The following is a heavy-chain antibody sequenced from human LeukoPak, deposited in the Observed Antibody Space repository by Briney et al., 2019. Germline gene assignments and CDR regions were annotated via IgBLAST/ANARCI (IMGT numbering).Heavy chain of an antibody. D-gene: IGHD6-6*01. CDR2: ISYSGST. J-gene: IGHJ4*02. CDR1: GGSISSYY. CDR3: ARATYSRGSVLSSFAFDS. V-gene: IGHV4-59*08. Sequence: SETLSLTCTVSGGSISSYYWNWVRQPPGKGLEWIGYISYSGSTNYNPSLKSGVTISLEASKKQFSLKVRSVTAADTAVYYCARATYSRGSVLSSFAFDSWGQGILVTVSS.